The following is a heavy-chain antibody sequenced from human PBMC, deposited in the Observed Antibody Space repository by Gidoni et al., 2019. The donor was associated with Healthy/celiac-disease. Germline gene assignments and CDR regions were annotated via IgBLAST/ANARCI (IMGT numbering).Heavy chain of an antibody. V-gene: IGHV3-21*01. J-gene: IGHJ4*02. CDR1: GFTFSSYS. CDR2: SSSSISYI. Sequence: EVQLVESGGGLVKPGGSLRLSWAASGFTFSSYSMNWVRQAPGKGLDCVSSSSSSISYIYYADSVNGRFTISRDNAKNSLYLQMNSLRAEDTAVYYCARGFSLLITMIRVDYFDYWGQGTLVTVSS. CDR3: ARGFSLLITMIRVDYFDY. D-gene: IGHD3-22*01.